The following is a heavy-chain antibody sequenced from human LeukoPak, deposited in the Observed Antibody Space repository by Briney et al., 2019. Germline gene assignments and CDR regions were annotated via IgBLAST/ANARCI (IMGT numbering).Heavy chain of an antibody. D-gene: IGHD3-3*01. CDR1: GGTFSSYA. CDR3: ARTSRVWSGYIYYYGMDV. V-gene: IGHV1-69*13. Sequence: GASVKVSCKASGGTFSSYAISWVRQAPGQGLEWMGGIIPIFGTANYAQKFQARVTITADESTSTAYMELSSLRSEDTAVYYCARTSRVWSGYIYYYGMDVWGQGTTVTVSS. J-gene: IGHJ6*02. CDR2: IIPIFGTA.